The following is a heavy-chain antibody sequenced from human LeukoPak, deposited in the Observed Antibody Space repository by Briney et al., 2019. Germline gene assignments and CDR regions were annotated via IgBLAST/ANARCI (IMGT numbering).Heavy chain of an antibody. V-gene: IGHV3-23*01. CDR2: ISGSGGST. Sequence: GGSLRLSCAASGFTFSSYAMSWVRQAPGKGLEWVSAISGSGGSTYYADSVKGRFTISRDNAKNSLYLQMNSLRAEDTAVYYCARVEGGYSYGYGIDYWGQGTLVTVSS. J-gene: IGHJ4*02. D-gene: IGHD5-18*01. CDR3: ARVEGGYSYGYGIDY. CDR1: GFTFSSYA.